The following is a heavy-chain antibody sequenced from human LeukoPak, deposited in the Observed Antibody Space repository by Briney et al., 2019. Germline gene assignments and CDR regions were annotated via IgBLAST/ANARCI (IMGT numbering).Heavy chain of an antibody. D-gene: IGHD3-3*01. V-gene: IGHV3-21*01. J-gene: IGHJ4*02. Sequence: GGSLRLSCAASGFTFSSYSMNWVRQAPGKGLEWVSSISSSSSYIYYADSVKGRFTISRDNAKNSLYLQMNSLRAEDTAEYYCARDIWSGYYDFWSGYSSFDYWGQGTLVTVSS. CDR3: ARDIWSGYYDFWSGYSSFDY. CDR1: GFTFSSYS. CDR2: ISSSSSYI.